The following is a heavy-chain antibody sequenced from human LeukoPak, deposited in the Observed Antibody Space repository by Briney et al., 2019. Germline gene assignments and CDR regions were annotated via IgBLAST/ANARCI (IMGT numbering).Heavy chain of an antibody. Sequence: SETLSLTCTVSGGSISRSSYYWGWIRQPPGKGLEWIGSINYSGYTYYNPSLKSRVTISVDTSKNQFSLNLRSVTAADTAVYYCAKSGRDQLVRTNNWFDPWGQGTLVTVSS. CDR2: INYSGYT. CDR1: GGSISRSSYY. V-gene: IGHV4-39*07. CDR3: AKSGRDQLVRTNNWFDP. J-gene: IGHJ5*02. D-gene: IGHD6-6*01.